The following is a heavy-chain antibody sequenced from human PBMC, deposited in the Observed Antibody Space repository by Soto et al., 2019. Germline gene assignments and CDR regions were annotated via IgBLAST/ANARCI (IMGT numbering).Heavy chain of an antibody. D-gene: IGHD1-26*01. CDR2: ISYDGSNK. CDR3: AQDGAYYYYGMDV. J-gene: IGHJ6*02. V-gene: IGHV3-30*18. Sequence: QVQLVESGGGVVQPGRSLRLSCAASGFTFSSYGMHWVRQAPGKGLEWVAVISYDGSNKYYADSVKGRFTISRDNSKNTLYLQMNSLRAEDTAVYYCAQDGAYYYYGMDVWGQGTTVTVSS. CDR1: GFTFSSYG.